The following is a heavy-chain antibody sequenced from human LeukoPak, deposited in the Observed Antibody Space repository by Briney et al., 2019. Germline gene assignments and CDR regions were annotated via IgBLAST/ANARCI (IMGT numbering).Heavy chain of an antibody. CDR1: GFTFSSYS. Sequence: GGSLRLSGAASGFTFSSYSMNWVRQAPGKGLEWVSYISSSSSTIYYADSGKGRFTISRDNAKNSLYLQMNSLRAEDTAVYYCARDFPTLGYWGQGTLVTVSS. CDR3: ARDFPTLGY. V-gene: IGHV3-48*01. D-gene: IGHD2/OR15-2a*01. CDR2: ISSSSSTI. J-gene: IGHJ4*02.